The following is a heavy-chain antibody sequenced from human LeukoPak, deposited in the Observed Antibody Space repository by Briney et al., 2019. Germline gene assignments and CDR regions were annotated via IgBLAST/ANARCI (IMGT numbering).Heavy chain of an antibody. CDR2: IYYSGST. CDR3: ARHRRDYYDRYDYYYYYMDV. Sequence: SETLSLTCIVSNGSISSSSYYWGWIRQPPGKGLEWIGTIYYSGSTYYNPSLKSRVTISVDTSKNQFSLKLSSVTAADTAVYYCARHRRDYYDRYDYYYYYMDVWGKGTTVTVSS. V-gene: IGHV4-39*01. J-gene: IGHJ6*03. D-gene: IGHD3-22*01. CDR1: NGSISSSSYY.